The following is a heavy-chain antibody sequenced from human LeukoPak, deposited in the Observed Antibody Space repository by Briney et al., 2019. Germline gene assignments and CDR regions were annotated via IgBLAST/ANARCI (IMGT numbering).Heavy chain of an antibody. V-gene: IGHV1-18*01. J-gene: IGHJ4*02. CDR3: ARVFSGGHIDY. Sequence: EASVKVSCKASGYTFTSYGISWVRQAPGQGLEWMGWISAYNGNTNYAQKFQGRVTITADKSTSTAYMELSSLRSEDTAVYYCARVFSGGHIDYWGQGTLVTVSS. CDR2: ISAYNGNT. CDR1: GYTFTSYG. D-gene: IGHD6-25*01.